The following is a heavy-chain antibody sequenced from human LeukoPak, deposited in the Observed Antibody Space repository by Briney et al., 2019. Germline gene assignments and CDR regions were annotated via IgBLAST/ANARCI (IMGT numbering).Heavy chain of an antibody. CDR1: GMTFSSYG. D-gene: IGHD3-16*01. V-gene: IGHV3-33*01. CDR2: ICYDGSDK. Sequence: GGSLTLSCAPFGMTFSSYGMHWVRQTPGKGLEWVAIICYDGSDKYYADSVKGRFTISRDNSKNTLYLQMNSLRGEDTAIYYCARDYASSIDAWGKGSMVT. J-gene: IGHJ6*04. CDR3: ARDYASSIDA.